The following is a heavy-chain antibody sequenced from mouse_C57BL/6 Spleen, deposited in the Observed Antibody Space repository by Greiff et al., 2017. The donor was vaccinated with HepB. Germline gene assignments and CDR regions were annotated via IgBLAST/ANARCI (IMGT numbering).Heavy chain of an antibody. Sequence: QVQLQQSGPELVKPGASVKISCKASGYAFSSSWMNWVKQRPGRGLEWIGRIYPGDGDTNYNGKFKGKATLTADKSSSTAYMQLSSLTSEDSAVYFCARGDYYGSSYHFDYWGKGTTLTVSS. J-gene: IGHJ2*01. CDR3: ARGDYYGSSYHFDY. V-gene: IGHV1-82*01. CDR2: IYPGDGDT. CDR1: GYAFSSSW. D-gene: IGHD1-1*01.